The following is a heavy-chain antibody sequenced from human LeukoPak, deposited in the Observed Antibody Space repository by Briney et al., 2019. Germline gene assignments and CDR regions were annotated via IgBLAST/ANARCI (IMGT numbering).Heavy chain of an antibody. CDR1: GFTFFSYN. V-gene: IGHV3-21*01. J-gene: IGHJ4*02. Sequence: GGSLRLSCEASGFTFFSYNMNWVRQAPGRGLEWVSSISSSSGSIYYADSVKGRFAISRDNAKNSLYLQMNSLRAEDTAVYYCARDYYSSGWYERGFDFWGQGTLVTVCS. CDR3: ARDYYSSGWYERGFDF. CDR2: ISSSSGSI. D-gene: IGHD6-19*01.